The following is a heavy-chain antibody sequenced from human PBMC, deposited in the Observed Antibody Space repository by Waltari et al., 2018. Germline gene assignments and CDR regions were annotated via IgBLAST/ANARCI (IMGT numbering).Heavy chain of an antibody. D-gene: IGHD6-6*01. J-gene: IGHJ4*02. CDR1: GYPFTSYD. V-gene: IGHV1-8*03. CDR3: ARGPSIAARQTRRYYFDY. CDR2: MNPNSGNT. Sequence: QVQLVQSGAEVKKPGASVKVSCKASGYPFTSYDLNWVRQATGQGLEWMGWMNPNSGNTGYAQKFQGRVTITRNTSISTAYMELSSLRSEDTAVYYCARGPSIAARQTRRYYFDYWGQGTLVTVSS.